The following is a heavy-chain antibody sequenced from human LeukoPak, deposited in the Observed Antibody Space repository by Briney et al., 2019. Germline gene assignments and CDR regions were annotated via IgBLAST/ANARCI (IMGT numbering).Heavy chain of an antibody. Sequence: GGSLRLSCTASGFTFGDYAVTWVRQAPGKGLEWVGFIASETYGGTAEYAASVKGRFTISRDDSNSIAYLQMNSLKTEDTAVYYCTTLRGYYDSSGTQSDYWGQGTLVTVSS. D-gene: IGHD3-22*01. CDR1: GFTFGDYA. CDR3: TTLRGYYDSSGTQSDY. V-gene: IGHV3-49*04. J-gene: IGHJ4*02. CDR2: IASETYGGTA.